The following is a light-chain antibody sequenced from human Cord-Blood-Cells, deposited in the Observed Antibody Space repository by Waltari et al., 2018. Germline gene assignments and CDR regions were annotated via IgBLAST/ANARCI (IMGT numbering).Light chain of an antibody. V-gene: IGKV4-1*01. CDR1: QSGLYSSNNKTY. CDR2: WAS. Sequence: DIVMTQSPDSLAVSLGERATINCKSSQSGLYSSNNKTYLAWYQQKPGQPPKLLIYWASTRESGVPDRFSGSGSGTDFTLTISSLQAEDVAVYYCQQYYSTPLTFGPGTKVDIK. J-gene: IGKJ3*01. CDR3: QQYYSTPLT.